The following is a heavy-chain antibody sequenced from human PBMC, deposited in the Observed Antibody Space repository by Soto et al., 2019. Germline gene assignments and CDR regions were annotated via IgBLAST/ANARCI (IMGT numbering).Heavy chain of an antibody. CDR2: INADGTST. V-gene: IGHV3-74*01. Sequence: GGSLRLSCAASGFTFSNSWMHWVRQVSGKGLEWVSRINADGTSTSYADSVKGRFTISRDNAKNTLYLHVNSLRAEDTAVYYCVAWVSAPFVFWGQGTLVTVFS. J-gene: IGHJ4*02. CDR3: VAWVSAPFVF. D-gene: IGHD2-8*01. CDR1: GFTFSNSW.